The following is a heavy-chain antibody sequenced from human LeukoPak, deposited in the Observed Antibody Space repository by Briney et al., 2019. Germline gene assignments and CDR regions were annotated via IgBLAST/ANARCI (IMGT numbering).Heavy chain of an antibody. CDR2: INAGNGNT. CDR3: ARIHSSGWFLGLDY. J-gene: IGHJ4*02. V-gene: IGHV1-3*01. Sequence: ASVKVSCKASGYTFTSSAMHWVRQAPGQRLEWMGWINAGNGNTKYSQKFQGRVTITRDTSASTAYMELSSLRSEDTAVYYCARIHSSGWFLGLDYWDQGTLVTVSS. CDR1: GYTFTSSA. D-gene: IGHD6-19*01.